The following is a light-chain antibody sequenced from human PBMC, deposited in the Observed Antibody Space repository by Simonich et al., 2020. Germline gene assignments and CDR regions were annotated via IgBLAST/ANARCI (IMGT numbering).Light chain of an antibody. Sequence: QSVLTQPPSVSAAPGQKVTISCSGSSSNIGNNYVSWYQQLPGTAPKLLIYDKNKRPSGIPDRVSGSKSGTSATLGITGLQTGDEADYYCGTWDSSLSAVVFGGGTKLTVL. CDR3: GTWDSSLSAVV. CDR1: SSNIGNNY. V-gene: IGLV1-51*01. CDR2: DKN. J-gene: IGLJ2*01.